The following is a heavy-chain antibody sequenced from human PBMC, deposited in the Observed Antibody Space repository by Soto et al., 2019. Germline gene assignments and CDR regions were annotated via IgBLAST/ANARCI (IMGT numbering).Heavy chain of an antibody. Sequence: GASVKVSCKASGYTFTGYYMHWVRQAPGQGLEGMGWINPKSSGTNYAQKFQGRVTMTRDTSISTAYMELSRLRYDDTAVYYCARCEPWFGESGGRYYYYYGMDVWGQGTTVTVSS. CDR2: INPKSSGT. CDR1: GYTFTGYY. V-gene: IGHV1-2*02. CDR3: ARCEPWFGESGGRYYYYYGMDV. D-gene: IGHD3-10*01. J-gene: IGHJ6*02.